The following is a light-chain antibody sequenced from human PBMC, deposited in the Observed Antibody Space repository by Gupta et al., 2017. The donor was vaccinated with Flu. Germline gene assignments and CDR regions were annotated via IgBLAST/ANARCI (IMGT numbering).Light chain of an antibody. J-gene: IGLJ2*01. CDR2: ALT. Sequence: GDISAYIYVSWYQKHPGKSPKFAIYALTKRPSGVPDRFSGSKSGNTASLTISGLQVDDEADYYCSAYAGSSIFVIFGGGTKLTVL. CDR1: GDISAYIY. CDR3: SAYAGSSIFVI. V-gene: IGLV2-11*03.